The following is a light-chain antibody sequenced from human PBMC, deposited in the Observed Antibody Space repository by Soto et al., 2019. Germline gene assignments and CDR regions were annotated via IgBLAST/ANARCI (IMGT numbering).Light chain of an antibody. CDR1: QSVTSKF. CDR3: QRYGSSVTWT. J-gene: IGKJ1*01. V-gene: IGKV3-20*01. Sequence: VLTQSPGSVSLSPGERATLSCRASQSVTSKFLAWYQQKPGQAPRLLIYAASSRAAGIPDRFSGSGSGTDFTLTISRLEPEDFAVYYCQRYGSSVTWTFGQGTKVEVK. CDR2: AAS.